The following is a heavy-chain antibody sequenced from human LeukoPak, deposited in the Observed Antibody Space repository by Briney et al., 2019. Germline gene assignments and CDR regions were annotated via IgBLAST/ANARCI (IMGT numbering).Heavy chain of an antibody. Sequence: ASVKVSYKASGYTFTGYYMIWVRQAPGQGLEWMGWMNPNSGSTNYAQKFQGRVTMTRDTSTSTAYMELNRVQSDDMAVYYCARATTSGTSITSRGRTQWVYFYMYVWSRATTVIVSS. CDR1: GYTFTGYY. J-gene: IGHJ6*03. CDR2: MNPNSGST. D-gene: IGHD2-8*01. V-gene: IGHV1-2*02. CDR3: ARATTSGTSITSRGRTQWVYFYMYV.